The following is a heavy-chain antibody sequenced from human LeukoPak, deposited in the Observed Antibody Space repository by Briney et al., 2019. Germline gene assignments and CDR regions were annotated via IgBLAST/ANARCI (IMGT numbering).Heavy chain of an antibody. D-gene: IGHD6-19*01. V-gene: IGHV3-43*02. J-gene: IGHJ4*02. CDR3: AKDKGSYSSGWYATY. CDR2: ISGAGGST. CDR1: GFTFDDYA. Sequence: PGGSLRLSCAASGFTFDDYAMHWVRQAPGKGLEWVSLISGAGGSTYYADSVKGRFTISRDNSKNSLYLQMNSLRTEDTALYYCAKDKGSYSSGWYATYWGQGTLVTVSS.